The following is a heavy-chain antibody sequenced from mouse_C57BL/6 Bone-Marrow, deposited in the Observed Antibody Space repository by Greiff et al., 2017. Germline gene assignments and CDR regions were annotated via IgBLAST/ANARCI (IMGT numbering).Heavy chain of an antibody. CDR1: GYTFTSYW. D-gene: IGHD1-1*01. Sequence: QVQLQQPGAELVKPGASVKLSCKASGYTFTSYWMHWVKQRPGQGLEWIGMIHPNSGSTNYNEKFKSKATLTVDKSSSTAYMQLSSRTSEDSAVYYCAREKYYGIGVYYFYYCGQGTTLTVSS. V-gene: IGHV1-64*01. J-gene: IGHJ2*01. CDR2: IHPNSGST. CDR3: AREKYYGIGVYYFYY.